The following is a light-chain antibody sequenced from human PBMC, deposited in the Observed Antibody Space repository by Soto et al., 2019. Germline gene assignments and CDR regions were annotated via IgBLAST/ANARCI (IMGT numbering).Light chain of an antibody. J-gene: IGLJ1*01. V-gene: IGLV2-14*01. CDR2: EGS. CDR3: SSYTCNSTLYV. CDR1: SSDIGGYNY. Sequence: QSALTQPASVSGTPGQSITISCTGTSSDIGGYNYVSWYQQHPGKVPKLMIFEGSNRPSGVSYRFSGSKSGNTASLTISGLQVEDESDYYCSSYTCNSTLYVFGTGTKVTVL.